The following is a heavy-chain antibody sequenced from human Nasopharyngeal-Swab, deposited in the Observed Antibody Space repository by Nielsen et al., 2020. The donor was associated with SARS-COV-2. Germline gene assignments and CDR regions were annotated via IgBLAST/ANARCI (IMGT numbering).Heavy chain of an antibody. J-gene: IGHJ6*02. CDR1: GSTFSSYA. Sequence: GGSLRLSCAASGSTFSSYAMHWVRQASGKGLECVAVISYDGSNKYYADSVKGRFTISRDNSKNTLYLQMNSLRAEDTAVYYCARSYYGAYYYGMDVWGQGTTVTSP. D-gene: IGHD4-17*01. CDR2: ISYDGSNK. CDR3: ARSYYGAYYYGMDV. V-gene: IGHV3-30-3*01.